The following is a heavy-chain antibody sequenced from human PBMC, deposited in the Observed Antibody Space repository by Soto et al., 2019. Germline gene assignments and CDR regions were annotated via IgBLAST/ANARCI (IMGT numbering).Heavy chain of an antibody. V-gene: IGHV1-46*03. CDR2: INPSGGST. D-gene: IGHD1-1*01. CDR3: SRGYPPRDQLGNLPGAF. J-gene: IGHJ4*02. CDR1: GYTFTSYY. Sequence: QVQLVQSGAEVMQPGASVKVSCKASGYTFTSYYIQWVRQAPGQGLEWMGIINPSGGSTNYAQKFQGGVTMTRDTSTSTVYMELSCLRSEDTAIYYCSRGYPPRDQLGNLPGAFWGQGTLVTVSS.